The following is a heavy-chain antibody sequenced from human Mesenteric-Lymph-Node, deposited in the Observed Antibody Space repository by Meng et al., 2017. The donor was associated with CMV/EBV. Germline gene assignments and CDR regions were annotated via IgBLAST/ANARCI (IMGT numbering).Heavy chain of an antibody. CDR1: GYTFTGEF. CDR3: AKEQQLVPGNWFDP. V-gene: IGHV3-23*01. CDR2: ISGSGGST. J-gene: IGHJ5*02. D-gene: IGHD6-13*01. Sequence: ASGYTFTGEFMHWVRQAPGQGLEWVSAISGSGGSTYYADSVKGRFTISRDNSKNTLYLQMNSLRAEDTAVYYCAKEQQLVPGNWFDPWGQGTLVTSPQ.